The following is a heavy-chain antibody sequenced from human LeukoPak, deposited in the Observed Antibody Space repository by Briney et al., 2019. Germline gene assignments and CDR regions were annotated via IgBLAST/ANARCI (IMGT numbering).Heavy chain of an antibody. J-gene: IGHJ4*02. CDR3: ASSQVGATLRD. Sequence: ASVKVSCKASGYTFTDSYIHWVRQAPGQGLEWMGWIFPKSGATNYAQKFQVRVTMTRDTSISTAYTELSRLRYDDTAVYYCASSQVGATLRDWGQGALVTVSS. D-gene: IGHD1-26*01. CDR2: IFPKSGAT. CDR1: GYTFTDSY. V-gene: IGHV1-2*02.